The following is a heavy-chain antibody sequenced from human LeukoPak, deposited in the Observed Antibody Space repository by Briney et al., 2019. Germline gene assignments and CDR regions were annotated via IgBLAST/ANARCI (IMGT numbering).Heavy chain of an antibody. J-gene: IGHJ4*02. Sequence: GGSLGLSCAASGFTFDDYAMHWVRQAPGKGLEWVSGISWNSGSIGYADSVKGRFTISRDNAKNSLYLQMNSLGAEDTALYYCAKDISKVEYISSSFDYWGQGTLVTVSS. D-gene: IGHD6-6*01. CDR2: ISWNSGSI. V-gene: IGHV3-9*01. CDR3: AKDISKVEYISSSFDY. CDR1: GFTFDDYA.